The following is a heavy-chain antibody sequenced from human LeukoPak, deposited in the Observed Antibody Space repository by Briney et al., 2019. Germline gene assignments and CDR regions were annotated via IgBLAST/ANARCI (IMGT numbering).Heavy chain of an antibody. J-gene: IGHJ4*02. D-gene: IGHD3-10*01. CDR2: INPNSGGT. CDR3: AGSRVSGSGSFDY. CDR1: GYTFTGYY. V-gene: IGHV1-2*02. Sequence: ASVKVSCKASGYTFTGYYMHWVRQAPGQGLEWMGWINPNSGGTNYAQKFQGRVTMTRDTSISTAYMELSRLRSDDTAVYYCAGSRVSGSGSFDYWGQGTLITVSS.